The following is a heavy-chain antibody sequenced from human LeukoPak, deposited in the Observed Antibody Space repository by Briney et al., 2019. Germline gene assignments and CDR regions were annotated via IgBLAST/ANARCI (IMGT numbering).Heavy chain of an antibody. CDR1: GGSFSGYY. V-gene: IGHV4-34*01. J-gene: IGHJ4*02. Sequence: PSETLSLTCAVYGGSFSGYYWSWIRQPPGKGLEWIGEINHSGSTNYNPSLKSRVTISVDTSKNQFSLKLSSVTAADTAVYYCARAGDILTGYYNFDYWGQGTLVTVSS. CDR2: INHSGST. CDR3: ARAGDILTGYYNFDY. D-gene: IGHD3-9*01.